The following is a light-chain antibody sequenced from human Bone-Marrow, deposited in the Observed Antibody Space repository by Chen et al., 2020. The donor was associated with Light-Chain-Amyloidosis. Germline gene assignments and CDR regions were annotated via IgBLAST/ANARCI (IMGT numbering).Light chain of an antibody. Sequence: QSVLTQPPSASGTPGQRVTISCSGSSSNIGINYVYWYQQVPRTAPKLLIYKNNHRPSGVPDRVAGARSGTSASLAISGLRSEDDADYYGAAWDDSLNGVVFGGGTKLTVL. J-gene: IGLJ2*01. CDR3: AAWDDSLNGVV. CDR2: KNN. V-gene: IGLV1-47*01. CDR1: SSNIGINY.